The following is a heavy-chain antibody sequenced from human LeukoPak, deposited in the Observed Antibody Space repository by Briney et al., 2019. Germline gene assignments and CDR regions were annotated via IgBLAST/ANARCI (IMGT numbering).Heavy chain of an antibody. D-gene: IGHD3-22*01. J-gene: IGHJ1*01. CDR1: GFTFSTYW. Sequence: PGGSLRLSCAASGFTFSTYWMHWVRQAPGKGLVWVSRIKSDGSTNYADSVKGRFTISRDNAKNTVSLQMNSLRPEDTGVYYCARAPSELGGYYPEYFRHWGQGTLVTVSS. CDR2: IKSDGST. CDR3: ARAPSELGGYYPEYFRH. V-gene: IGHV3-74*01.